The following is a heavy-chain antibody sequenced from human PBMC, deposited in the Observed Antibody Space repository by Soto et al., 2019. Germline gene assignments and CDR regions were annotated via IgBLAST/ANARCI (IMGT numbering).Heavy chain of an antibody. Sequence: QVTLKESGPVVVKPTEALTLTCTVSGFSLSNARLGVSWIRQPPGKALEWLAHIFSNDEKSYSTSLKNRLTVSEHTSKNQVVLTMTNVDPVDSATYYCALIKDCSRTDCYLASFDPWGQGTLVTVSS. V-gene: IGHV2-26*01. CDR1: GFSLSNARLG. J-gene: IGHJ5*02. CDR3: ALIKDCSRTDCYLASFDP. CDR2: IFSNDEK. D-gene: IGHD2-2*01.